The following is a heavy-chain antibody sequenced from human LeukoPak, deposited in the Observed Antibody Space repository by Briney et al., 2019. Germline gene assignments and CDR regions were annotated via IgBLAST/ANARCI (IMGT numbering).Heavy chain of an antibody. CDR1: GFTFSSYW. J-gene: IGHJ4*02. CDR2: IRQDGSVQ. CDR3: LVITRSRGFDY. V-gene: IGHV3-7*01. Sequence: GGSLRLSCAASGFTFSSYWMSWVRQAPGKGLEWVANIRQDGSVQNYVDSVKGRFTISRDNPKNSVYLQMSSLRAEDTAVYYCLVITRSRGFDYWGQGILVTVSS. D-gene: IGHD2/OR15-2a*01.